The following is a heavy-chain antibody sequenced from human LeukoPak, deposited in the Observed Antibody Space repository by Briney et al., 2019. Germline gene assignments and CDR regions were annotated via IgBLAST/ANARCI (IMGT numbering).Heavy chain of an antibody. V-gene: IGHV4-39*07. CDR3: ARDENGYVWGSFRA. J-gene: IGHJ5*02. Sequence: LSETLSLTCTVSGGSISSSSYYWGWIRQPPGKGLEWIGSIYYSGSTYYNPSLESRVTMSLDTSKNQFSLKLSSVTAADTAVYYCARDENGYVWGSFRAWGQGTLVTVSS. CDR1: GGSISSSSYY. CDR2: IYYSGST. D-gene: IGHD3-16*02.